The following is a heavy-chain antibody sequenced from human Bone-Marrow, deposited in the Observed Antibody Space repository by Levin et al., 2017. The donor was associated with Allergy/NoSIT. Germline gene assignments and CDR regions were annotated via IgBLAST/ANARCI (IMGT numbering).Heavy chain of an antibody. CDR1: GFTVSNNY. CDR2: IYSRGGT. Sequence: GGSLRLSCAASGFTVSNNYMSWVRQAPGKGLEWVSLIYSRGGTNYADSVKGRFTISRDSSKNTLYLQMNSLRAEYTAVYYCTGGPSGVRSWGQGTLVTVSS. V-gene: IGHV3-53*01. CDR3: TGGPSGVRS. D-gene: IGHD3-16*01. J-gene: IGHJ4*02.